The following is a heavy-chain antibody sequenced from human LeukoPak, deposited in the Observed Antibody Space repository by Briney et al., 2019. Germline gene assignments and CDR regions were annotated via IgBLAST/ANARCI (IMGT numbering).Heavy chain of an antibody. CDR2: INYSGST. Sequence: SETLSLTCAVYGGSFSSYYWSWIRQPPGKGLEWIGYINYSGSTDYNPSLKSRVTISVDTSKNQFSLNLSPVTAADTAVYYCARYAYTSGWYLFDYWGQGTLVTVSS. J-gene: IGHJ4*02. CDR3: ARYAYTSGWYLFDY. CDR1: GGSFSSYY. D-gene: IGHD6-19*01. V-gene: IGHV4-59*08.